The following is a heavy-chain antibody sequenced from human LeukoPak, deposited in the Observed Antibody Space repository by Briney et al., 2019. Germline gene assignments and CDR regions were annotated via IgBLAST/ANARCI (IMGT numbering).Heavy chain of an antibody. Sequence: ASVKVSCKASGYTFTSYDINWVRQATGQGLEWMGWMNLNSGNTGYAQKFQGRVTMTRNTSISTAYMELSSLRSEDTAVYYCARPPPTYYGDYVDYYYYMDVWGKGTTVTVSS. CDR3: ARPPPTYYGDYVDYYYYMDV. V-gene: IGHV1-8*01. CDR1: GYTFTSYD. D-gene: IGHD4-17*01. J-gene: IGHJ6*03. CDR2: MNLNSGNT.